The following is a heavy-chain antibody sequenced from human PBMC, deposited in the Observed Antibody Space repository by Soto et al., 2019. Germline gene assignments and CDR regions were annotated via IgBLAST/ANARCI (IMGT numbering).Heavy chain of an antibody. D-gene: IGHD5-18*01. CDR3: ACIFSGGYGYGFYYYGMDV. V-gene: IGHV4-39*01. J-gene: IGHJ6*02. CDR1: GGSISSSSYY. CDR2: IYYSGST. Sequence: QLQLQESGPGLVKPSETLSLTCTVSGGSISSSSYYWGWIRQPPGKGLEWIGSIYYSGSTYYNPSLKTRVTISVDPSKTQFSLKLSSVTAADTAVYYCACIFSGGYGYGFYYYGMDVWGQGTTVTVSS.